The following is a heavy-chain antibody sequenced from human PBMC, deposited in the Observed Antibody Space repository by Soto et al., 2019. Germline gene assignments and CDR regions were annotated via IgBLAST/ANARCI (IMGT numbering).Heavy chain of an antibody. CDR1: GGSISSSSYY. D-gene: IGHD2-15*01. Sequence: QLELQESGPGLVKPSETLSLTCTVSGGSISSSSYYWGWIRQPPGKGLEWIGSIYYSGSTYYNPSLKSRVTISVDTSKNQFSLKLSSVTAADTAVYYCARLLCSGGSCYSLDYSGQGTLVTVSS. V-gene: IGHV4-39*01. J-gene: IGHJ4*02. CDR2: IYYSGST. CDR3: ARLLCSGGSCYSLDY.